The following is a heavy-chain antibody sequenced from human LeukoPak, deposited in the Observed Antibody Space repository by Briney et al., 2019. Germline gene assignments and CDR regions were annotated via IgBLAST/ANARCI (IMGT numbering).Heavy chain of an antibody. CDR3: AITVDCRATTDCYSYFHH. V-gene: IGHV3-23*01. CDR1: GFTFNNYP. Sequence: GGSLRLSCAGSGFTFNNYPISWVRQTPGKGLEWVSAITGGADSTYYADSVKGRFTISRDNAKDTLYLQVNSLRAEDTAVYYCAITVDCRATTDCYSYFHHWGQGTLVTVSS. D-gene: IGHD2-21*02. J-gene: IGHJ1*01. CDR2: ITGGADST.